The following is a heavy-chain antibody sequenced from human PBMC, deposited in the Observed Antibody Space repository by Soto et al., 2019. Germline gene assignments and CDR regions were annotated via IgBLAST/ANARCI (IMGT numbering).Heavy chain of an antibody. Sequence: QITLKESGPTLVKPTQTLTLTCTFSGFSLNTGGLGVGWMRQPPGKALEWLALIYWDGDKRYRPSLKSRLSSTPATSHNPVDLPFTHMDPVDTATYSCAHSRCGGDCLQYYSSHYDYGMDVWGQGTTVTVSS. D-gene: IGHD2-21*02. CDR1: GFSLNTGGLG. CDR2: IYWDGDK. CDR3: AHSRCGGDCLQYYSSHYDYGMDV. J-gene: IGHJ6*02. V-gene: IGHV2-5*02.